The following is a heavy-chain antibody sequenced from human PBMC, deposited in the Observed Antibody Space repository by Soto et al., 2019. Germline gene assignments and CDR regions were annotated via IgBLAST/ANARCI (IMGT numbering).Heavy chain of an antibody. CDR3: ASKPGTTNY. Sequence: ESGGGVVQPGRSLRLSCAASGFTFSSYGMHWVRQAPGKGLEWVAVIWYDGSNKYYADSVKGRFTISRDNSKNTLYLQMNSLRAEDTAVYYCASKPGTTNYWGQGTLVTVSS. D-gene: IGHD1-7*01. V-gene: IGHV3-33*01. J-gene: IGHJ4*02. CDR1: GFTFSSYG. CDR2: IWYDGSNK.